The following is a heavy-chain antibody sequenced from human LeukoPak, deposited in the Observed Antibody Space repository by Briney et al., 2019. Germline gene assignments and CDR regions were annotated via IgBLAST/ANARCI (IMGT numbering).Heavy chain of an antibody. CDR2: IYYSGST. J-gene: IGHJ6*02. CDR3: ARGLSSGSYMGSYYYYGMDV. CDR1: GGSISSYY. Sequence: SETLSLTCTVSGGSISSYYWSWIRQPPGKGLEWIGYIYYSGSTNYNTSLKSRVTMSVDTSKNQFSLKLSSVTAADTAVYYCARGLSSGSYMGSYYYYGMDVWGQGTTVTVSS. V-gene: IGHV4-59*12. D-gene: IGHD1-26*01.